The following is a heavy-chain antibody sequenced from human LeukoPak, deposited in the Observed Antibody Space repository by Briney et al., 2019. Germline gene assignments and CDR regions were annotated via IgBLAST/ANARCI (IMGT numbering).Heavy chain of an antibody. D-gene: IGHD3-3*01. V-gene: IGHV3-64*01. CDR3: ARMYYDFWSGYYDY. J-gene: IGHJ4*02. Sequence: PGGSLRLSCAASGFTFSSYAMHWVRQAPGKGLEYVSAISSNGGSTCYANSVKGRFTISRDNSKNTLYLQMGSLRAEDMAVYYCARMYYDFWSGYYDYWGQGTLVTVSS. CDR2: ISSNGGST. CDR1: GFTFSSYA.